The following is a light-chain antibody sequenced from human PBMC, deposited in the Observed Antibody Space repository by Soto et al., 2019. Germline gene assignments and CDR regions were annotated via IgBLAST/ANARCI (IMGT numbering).Light chain of an antibody. Sequence: DIVMTQSPDSLAVSLGERATINCKSSQTVLFSSDNKNYLAWYQQKPGQPPKLLIYWASAREFGVPDRFSGSGSGTAFTLTISSLQAEDVAVYYCQQYYTVPLPFGGGTKVDIK. CDR2: WAS. CDR3: QQYYTVPLP. V-gene: IGKV4-1*01. J-gene: IGKJ4*01. CDR1: QTVLFSSDNKNY.